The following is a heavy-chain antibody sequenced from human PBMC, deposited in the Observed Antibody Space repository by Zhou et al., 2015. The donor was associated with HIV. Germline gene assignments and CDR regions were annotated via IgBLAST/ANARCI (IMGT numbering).Heavy chain of an antibody. J-gene: IGHJ2*01. Sequence: QVQLVQSGPEVKKPGASVKVSCKASGYTFSSYGISWVRQAPGQGLEWMGWISTYHGNTRYSQKFQDRVTLTRDTSRSTSYMELRSLRPDDTAVYFCARDRGGAARPGWRYFDLWGRGSLVTVSS. D-gene: IGHD6-6*01. CDR1: GYTFSSYG. CDR2: ISTYHGNT. CDR3: ARDRGGAARPGWRYFDL. V-gene: IGHV1-18*01.